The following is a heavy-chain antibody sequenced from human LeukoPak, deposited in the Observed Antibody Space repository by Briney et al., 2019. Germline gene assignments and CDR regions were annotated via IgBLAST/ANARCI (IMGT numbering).Heavy chain of an antibody. J-gene: IGHJ4*02. CDR2: INPNSGGT. V-gene: IGHV1-2*02. Sequence: ASVKVSCKASGYTFTGYYMHWVRQAPGQGLEWMGWINPNSGGTNYAQKFQGRVTMTRDTSISTAYMELSRLRSDDTAVYYCARDRTGLEGLDYWGQGTLVTVSS. D-gene: IGHD3-3*01. CDR1: GYTFTGYY. CDR3: ARDRTGLEGLDY.